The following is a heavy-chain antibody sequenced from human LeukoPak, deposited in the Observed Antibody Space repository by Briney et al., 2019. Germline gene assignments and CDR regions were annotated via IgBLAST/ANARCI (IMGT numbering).Heavy chain of an antibody. CDR3: ARVGLVDTTMLEDY. Sequence: SETLSLTCTVSGGSISSYFWSWFRQPPGKGLEWIGYISYSGSTNYNPSLKSRITISLDTSKNQFSLKLISVTAADTAVYYCARVGLVDTTMLEDYWGQGTLVAVSS. J-gene: IGHJ4*02. CDR1: GGSISSYF. D-gene: IGHD5-18*01. CDR2: ISYSGST. V-gene: IGHV4-59*12.